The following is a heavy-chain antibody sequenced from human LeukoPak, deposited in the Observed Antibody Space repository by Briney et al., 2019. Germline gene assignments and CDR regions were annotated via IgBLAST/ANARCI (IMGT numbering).Heavy chain of an antibody. Sequence: GGSLRLSCAASGFTFSSYSMTWVRQAPGQGLEWVSSISGSGGSTYHADSVKGRFTISRDISKNTLYLQMNSLRAEDTAAYYCAKSRASSGVAPAGYDYWGQRTLVTVSS. J-gene: IGHJ4*02. D-gene: IGHD6-13*01. CDR1: GFTFSSYS. CDR3: AKSRASSGVAPAGYDY. V-gene: IGHV3-23*01. CDR2: ISGSGGST.